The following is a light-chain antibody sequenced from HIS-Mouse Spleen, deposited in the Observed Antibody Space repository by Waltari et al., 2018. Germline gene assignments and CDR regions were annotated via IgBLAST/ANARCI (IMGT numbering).Light chain of an antibody. Sequence: EIVLTQSPATLSLSPGERATLSCRASQSVRSYLAWYQQKPGQAPRLLIYDASNRATGIPARFSGSGSGTDFTLTISSLEPEDFAVYYCQQYGSSTGTFGQGTKLEIK. V-gene: IGKV3-11*01. J-gene: IGKJ2*01. CDR1: QSVRSY. CDR2: DAS. CDR3: QQYGSSTGT.